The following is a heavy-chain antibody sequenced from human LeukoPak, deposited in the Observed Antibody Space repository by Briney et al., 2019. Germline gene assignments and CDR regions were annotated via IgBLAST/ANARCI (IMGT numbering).Heavy chain of an antibody. CDR1: GFTVSSNY. CDR2: IYSGGST. Sequence: GGSLRLSCAASGFTVSSNYMSWVRQAPGKGLEWVSVIYSGGSTYYADSVKGRFTISRDNSKNTLYLQMNSLRAEDTAVYYCARDGTTVTARGLYFHYWGQGTLVTVSS. V-gene: IGHV3-66*02. CDR3: ARDGTTVTARGLYFHY. D-gene: IGHD4-17*01. J-gene: IGHJ4*02.